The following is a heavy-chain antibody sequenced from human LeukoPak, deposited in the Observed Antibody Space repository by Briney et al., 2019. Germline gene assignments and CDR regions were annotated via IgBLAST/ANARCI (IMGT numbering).Heavy chain of an antibody. D-gene: IGHD3-22*01. CDR2: ARNKANSYTT. CDR1: GFTFSDHY. V-gene: IGHV3-72*01. CDR3: ARANVYYGDGYYPVVGYYFDY. J-gene: IGHJ4*02. Sequence: GGSLRLSCAASGFTFSDHYIDWVRQAPGKGLEWVGRARNKANSYTTEYAASVKGRFTISRDDSKNSLYLRMNSLKTEDTAVYYCARANVYYGDGYYPVVGYYFDYWGQGTLVTVSS.